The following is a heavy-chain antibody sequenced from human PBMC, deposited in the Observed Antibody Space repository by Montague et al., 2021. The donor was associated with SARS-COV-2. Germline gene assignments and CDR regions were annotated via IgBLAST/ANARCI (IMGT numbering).Heavy chain of an antibody. Sequence: SETLSLTCAVSGGSISSSNWWSWVRQPPGKGLEWIGEIYHSGSTNYNPSLKRRVTISVDKSKNQFSLKLSSVTAADTAVYYCAREPYYYDSSGLNYYYGMDVWGQGTTVTVSS. V-gene: IGHV4-4*02. D-gene: IGHD3-22*01. CDR3: AREPYYYDSSGLNYYYGMDV. CDR2: IYHSGST. J-gene: IGHJ6*02. CDR1: GGSISSSNW.